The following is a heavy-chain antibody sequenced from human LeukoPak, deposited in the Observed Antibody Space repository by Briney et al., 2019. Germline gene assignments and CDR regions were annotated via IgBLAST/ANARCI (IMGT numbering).Heavy chain of an antibody. CDR2: ISSNGGST. J-gene: IGHJ4*02. V-gene: IGHV3-64D*09. D-gene: IGHD2-15*01. CDR1: GFTCSSYA. CDR3: VNRGYCSGGSCYRAGYFDY. Sequence: GGSLRLSYSASGFTCSSYAMHWVRQAPGKGLEYVSAISSNGGSTYYADSVKGRFTISRDNSKNTLYLQMSSLRAEDTAVYYCVNRGYCSGGSCYRAGYFDYWGQGTLVPVSS.